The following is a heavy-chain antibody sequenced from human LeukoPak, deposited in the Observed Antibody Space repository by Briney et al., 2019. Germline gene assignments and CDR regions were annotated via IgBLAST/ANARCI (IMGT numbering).Heavy chain of an antibody. CDR2: IYYSGST. CDR1: GGSISSYY. CDR3: ARDTLLGSESYYYMDV. Sequence: SETLSLTCTVSGGSISSYYWSWIRQPPGKGLEWIGYIYYSGSTNYNPSLKSRVTISVDTSKNQFSLKLSSVTAADTAVYYCARDTLLGSESYYYMDVLGKGTTATVSS. V-gene: IGHV4-59*01. J-gene: IGHJ6*03. D-gene: IGHD3-22*01.